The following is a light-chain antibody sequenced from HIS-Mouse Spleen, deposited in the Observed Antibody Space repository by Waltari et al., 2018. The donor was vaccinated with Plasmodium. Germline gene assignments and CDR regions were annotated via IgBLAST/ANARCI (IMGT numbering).Light chain of an antibody. J-gene: IGLJ2*01. CDR2: GKN. Sequence: SSELTQDPAVSVALGQTVRITCQGDSLRSYYASWYQQKPGQAPVLCIYGKNNRPSGSPDRFSGSSSGNTASLTITGAQAEDEADYYCNSRDSSGNHLVVFGGGTKLTVL. V-gene: IGLV3-19*01. CDR1: SLRSYY. CDR3: NSRDSSGNHLVV.